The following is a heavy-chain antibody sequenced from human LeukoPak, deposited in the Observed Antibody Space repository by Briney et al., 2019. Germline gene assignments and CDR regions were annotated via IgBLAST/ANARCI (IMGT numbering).Heavy chain of an antibody. V-gene: IGHV5-51*01. J-gene: IGHJ5*02. D-gene: IGHD3-16*01. CDR1: GYNFITYW. CDR2: IYPSDSDT. Sequence: GESLKISCSGSGYNFITYWIGWVRQLPGKGLEFMGLIYPSDSDTRYSPSFQGQVTMSVDKSINTAYLQWSSLEDSDTAIYYCARVPYSATSAYNWFDPWGQGTLVTVSS. CDR3: ARVPYSATSAYNWFDP.